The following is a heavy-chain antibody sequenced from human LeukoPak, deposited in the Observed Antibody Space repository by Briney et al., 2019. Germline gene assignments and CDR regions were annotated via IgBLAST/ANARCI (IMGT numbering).Heavy chain of an antibody. CDR2: IYNSGVS. Sequence: NPSETLSLTCTLSGRSISSYYWSWVRQPPGKGLEWIAYIYNSGVSNYNPSLKSRVTISADTSKNQVSLVLRSLTAADTAVYYWAGGGGSSEHSAVFNIWGRGTMVSVSS. D-gene: IGHD2-15*01. J-gene: IGHJ3*02. CDR3: AGGGGSSEHSAVFNI. V-gene: IGHV4-59*01. CDR1: GRSISSYY.